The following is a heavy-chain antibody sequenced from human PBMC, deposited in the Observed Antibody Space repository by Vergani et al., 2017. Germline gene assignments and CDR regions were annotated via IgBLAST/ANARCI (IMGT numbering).Heavy chain of an antibody. CDR1: GASISSSSYY. Sequence: QLQLQESGPGLVKPSETLSLTCTVSGASISSSSYYWGWIRQPPGKGLEWIGSIYYSGSTNYNPSLKSRVTISVDKPKNQFSLKLSSVTAADTAGYYCARATGYSSGWFWFDPWGQGTLVTVSS. D-gene: IGHD6-19*01. CDR2: IYYSGST. J-gene: IGHJ5*02. V-gene: IGHV4-39*07. CDR3: ARATGYSSGWFWFDP.